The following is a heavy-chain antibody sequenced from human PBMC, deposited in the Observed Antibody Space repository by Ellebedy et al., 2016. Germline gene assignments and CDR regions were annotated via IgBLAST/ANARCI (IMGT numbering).Heavy chain of an antibody. D-gene: IGHD3-3*01. V-gene: IGHV4-61*02. J-gene: IGHJ4*02. CDR1: GDSMNSGAYY. CDR2: IYTGGNT. CDR3: ATLTIPGGSDF. Sequence: SETLSLXXSVSGDSMNSGAYYWSWIRQPAGKALEWIGRIYTGGNTIYNPSLKSRVTTSVDTSKNHFSLELTSVTAADTAVYYCATLTIPGGSDFWGQGTLVTVSS.